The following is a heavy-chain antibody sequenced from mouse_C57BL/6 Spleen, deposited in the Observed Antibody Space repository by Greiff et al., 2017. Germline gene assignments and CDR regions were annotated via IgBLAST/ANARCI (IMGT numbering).Heavy chain of an antibody. CDR2: IYPGSGST. V-gene: IGHV1-55*01. D-gene: IGHD1-1*01. Sequence: QVQLQQPGAELVKPGASVKMSCKASGYTFTSYWITWVKQRPGQGLEWIGDIYPGSGSTNYNEKFKSKATLTVDTSSSTAYMQLSSLTSEDSAVYCCARNSDYYGSRGYFDVWGTGTTVTVSS. J-gene: IGHJ1*03. CDR3: ARNSDYYGSRGYFDV. CDR1: GYTFTSYW.